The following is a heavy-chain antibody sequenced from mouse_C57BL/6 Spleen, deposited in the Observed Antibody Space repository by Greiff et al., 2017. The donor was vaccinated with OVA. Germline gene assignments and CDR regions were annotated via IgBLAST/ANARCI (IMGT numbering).Heavy chain of an antibody. CDR3: AKAEDYGNYESAMDY. Sequence: VQLMESGPGLVAPSQSLSITCTVSGFSLTSYGVDWVRQPPGKGLEWLGVIWGGGSTTYYSALMSSLSISKDNSKSQVILKMNSLQTDDTAMYYCAKAEDYGNYESAMDYWGQGTSVTVSS. J-gene: IGHJ4*01. D-gene: IGHD2-1*01. CDR2: IWGGGST. CDR1: GFSLTSYG. V-gene: IGHV2-9*01.